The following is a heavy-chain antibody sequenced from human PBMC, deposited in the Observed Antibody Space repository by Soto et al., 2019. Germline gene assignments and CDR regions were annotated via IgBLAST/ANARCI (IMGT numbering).Heavy chain of an antibody. D-gene: IGHD1-7*01. CDR3: AGTTSHQWYYMDV. CDR1: GDSISSGGNS. CDR2: IFHSGTT. J-gene: IGHJ6*03. Sequence: ASETLSLTCAVSGDSISSGGNSWNWIRQPPGKGLEWVGYIFHSGTTYYNPSLKSRITVNPDTSKNQFSLQLTSVTPEDTAVYYCAGTTSHQWYYMDVWGKGTTVTVSS. V-gene: IGHV4-30-2*05.